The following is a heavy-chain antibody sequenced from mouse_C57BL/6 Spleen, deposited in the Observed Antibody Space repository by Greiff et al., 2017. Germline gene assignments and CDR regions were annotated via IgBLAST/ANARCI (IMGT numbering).Heavy chain of an antibody. D-gene: IGHD1-1*01. V-gene: IGHV5-6*01. CDR3: ARHNDYGSSYLDY. J-gene: IGHJ2*01. CDR1: GFTFSSYG. Sequence: EVKLMESGGDLVKPGGSLKLSCAASGFTFSSYGMSWVRQTPDKRLEWVATISSGGSYTYYPDSVQGRFTISRDNAKNTLYLQMSSLKSEDTAMYYCARHNDYGSSYLDYWGQGTTLTVSS. CDR2: ISSGGSYT.